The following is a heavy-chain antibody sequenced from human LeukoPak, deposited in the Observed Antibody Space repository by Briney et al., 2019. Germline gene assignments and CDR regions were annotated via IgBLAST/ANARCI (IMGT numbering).Heavy chain of an antibody. Sequence: GRSLRLSCAASGFTFPTYALHWVRQAPGKGLEWVAVISNDAINKYYADSVKGRFTISRDNSKNTLYLQMNSLRAEDTAVYYCARAMVRGVLPYWGQGTLVTVSS. J-gene: IGHJ4*02. CDR3: ARAMVRGVLPY. CDR2: ISNDAINK. V-gene: IGHV3-30*04. D-gene: IGHD3-10*01. CDR1: GFTFPTYA.